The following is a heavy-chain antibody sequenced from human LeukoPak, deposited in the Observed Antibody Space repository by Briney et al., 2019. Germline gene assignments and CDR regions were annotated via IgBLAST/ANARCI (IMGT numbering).Heavy chain of an antibody. J-gene: IGHJ5*02. Sequence: GASVTVSCKASVYTFTDYYIHWLRQAPGQGLEWMGWINPNSGGTKYAQNLQGRVTMTSDTSISTVYMELSRLKSDDTAVYYCARDWLDYTTSSSPFTPFGFDPWGQGTLVTVSS. V-gene: IGHV1-2*02. CDR2: INPNSGGT. CDR3: ARDWLDYTTSSSPFTPFGFDP. D-gene: IGHD4-11*01. CDR1: VYTFTDYY.